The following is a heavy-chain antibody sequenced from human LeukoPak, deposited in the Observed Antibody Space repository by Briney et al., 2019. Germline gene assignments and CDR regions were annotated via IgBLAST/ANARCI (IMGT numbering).Heavy chain of an antibody. CDR3: ATKQWLAPPPDS. CDR1: GFTFSKYW. Sequence: GGSLRLSCAASGFTFSKYWMLWVRQAPGKGLESVSRINTDGTVTTYADSVKGRFTVSRDNADNPMFLQMNSVRDEDTAVYYCATKQWLAPPPDSWGQGTPVTVSS. V-gene: IGHV3-74*01. J-gene: IGHJ4*02. D-gene: IGHD6-19*01. CDR2: INTDGTVT.